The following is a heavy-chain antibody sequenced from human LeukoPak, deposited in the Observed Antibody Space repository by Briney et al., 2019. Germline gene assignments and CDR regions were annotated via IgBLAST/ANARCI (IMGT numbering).Heavy chain of an antibody. CDR2: IYHSGIT. D-gene: IGHD3-16*01. CDR3: ARHGRELYDYALRSSDI. Sequence: PSETLSLTCTVSGDSISSSNFYWGWIRQSPGKGLEWIGSIYHSGITYYSPSLKSRVTLSVDTSKNQFSLKLSSVTAADTAVYYCARHGRELYDYALRSSDIWGQGTMVTVSS. CDR1: GDSISSSNFY. V-gene: IGHV4-39*01. J-gene: IGHJ3*02.